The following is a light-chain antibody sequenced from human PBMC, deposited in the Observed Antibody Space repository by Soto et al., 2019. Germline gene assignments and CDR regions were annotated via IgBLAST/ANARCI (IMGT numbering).Light chain of an antibody. CDR3: QSYDSSLRGGV. Sequence: QSVLTQPPSVSGAPGQRVTISCTGSSSNIWAGYDVHWYQQLPGTAPKLLIYGNSNRPSGVPDRFSGSKSGSSASLAITGLQAEDEADYYCQSYDSSLRGGVFGGGTKLTVL. J-gene: IGLJ3*02. CDR1: SSNIWAGYD. CDR2: GNS. V-gene: IGLV1-40*01.